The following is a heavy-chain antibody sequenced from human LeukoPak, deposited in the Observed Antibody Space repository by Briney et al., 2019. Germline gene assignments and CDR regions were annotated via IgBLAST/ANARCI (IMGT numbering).Heavy chain of an antibody. D-gene: IGHD5-18*01. CDR2: INPNSGGT. CDR3: ARERGYSYGILDY. Sequence: ASVKVSCKASGYTFTGYYMHWVRQAPGQGLEWMGRINPNSGGTNYAQKFQGRVTMTRDTSISTAYMELSRLRSDDTAVYYCARERGYSYGILDYWGQEPWSPSPQ. CDR1: GYTFTGYY. V-gene: IGHV1-2*06. J-gene: IGHJ4*01.